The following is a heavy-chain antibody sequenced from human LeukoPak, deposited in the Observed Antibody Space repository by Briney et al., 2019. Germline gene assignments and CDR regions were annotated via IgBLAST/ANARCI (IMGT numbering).Heavy chain of an antibody. CDR2: IDWDDDK. D-gene: IGHD3-10*01. Sequence: SGPTLVNPTQTLTLTCTFSGFSLSTSGMCVSWIRQHPGKALEWLARIDWDDDKYYSTSLKTRLTISKDTSKNQVVLTMTNMDPVDTATYYCARSITMARGVMESFDYWGQGTLVTVSS. V-gene: IGHV2-70*11. CDR3: ARSITMARGVMESFDY. CDR1: GFSLSTSGMC. J-gene: IGHJ4*02.